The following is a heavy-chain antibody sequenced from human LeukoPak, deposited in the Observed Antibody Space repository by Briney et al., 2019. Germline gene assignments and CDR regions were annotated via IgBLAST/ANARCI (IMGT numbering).Heavy chain of an antibody. CDR3: ARLYRLWFGELFTLGSSWFDP. V-gene: IGHV4-39*01. D-gene: IGHD3-10*01. CDR1: GGSISSSSYY. J-gene: IGHJ5*02. CDR2: IYYSGST. Sequence: SETLSLTCTVSGGSISSSSYYWGWIRQPPGKGLEWSGSIYYSGSTYYNPSLKSRVTISVDTSKNQFSLKLSSVTAADTAVYYCARLYRLWFGELFTLGSSWFDPWGQGTLVTVSS.